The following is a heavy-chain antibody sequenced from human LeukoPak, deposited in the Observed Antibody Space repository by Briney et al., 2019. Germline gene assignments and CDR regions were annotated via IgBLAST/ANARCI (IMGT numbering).Heavy chain of an antibody. CDR1: GFTFSSYA. V-gene: IGHV3-23*01. CDR3: AKGLGDYGDYGAFDI. CDR2: ISGSGGST. D-gene: IGHD4-17*01. J-gene: IGHJ3*02. Sequence: GALRLSCASSGFTFSSYAMSWVRQAPGKGLEWVSAISGSGGSTYYAASVKGRFTISRDNSKNTQYLQMNSLTAEDTAVYYCAKGLGDYGDYGAFDIWGQGTMVTVSS.